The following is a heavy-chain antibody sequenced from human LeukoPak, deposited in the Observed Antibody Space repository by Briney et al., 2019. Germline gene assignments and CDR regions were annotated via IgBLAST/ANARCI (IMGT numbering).Heavy chain of an antibody. Sequence: GASVKVSCKVSGYTLTELSMHWVRQAPGKGLEWMGGFDPEDGETIYAQKFQGRVTIAADKSTKTTYMELSSLRSEDTAVYYCARTVVVTAEHAFDIWGQGTMVTVSS. CDR2: FDPEDGET. CDR3: ARTVVVTAEHAFDI. D-gene: IGHD2-21*02. CDR1: GYTLTELS. J-gene: IGHJ3*02. V-gene: IGHV1-24*01.